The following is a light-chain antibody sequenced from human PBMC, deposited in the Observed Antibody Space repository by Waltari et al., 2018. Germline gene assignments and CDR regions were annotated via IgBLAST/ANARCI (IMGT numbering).Light chain of an antibody. CDR3: ASFISGSTSSVL. J-gene: IGLJ3*02. CDR1: SSDIGAFNY. V-gene: IGLV2-14*03. CDR2: DVT. Sequence: QSALTQPASVSGSPGQSITISCTGTSSDIGAFNYVSWYQQHPGKAPEVLSYDVTNRPSGVSYRFSGSKSSNTASLTISGLQAEDEAYYHCASFISGSTSSVLFGGGTKLTVL.